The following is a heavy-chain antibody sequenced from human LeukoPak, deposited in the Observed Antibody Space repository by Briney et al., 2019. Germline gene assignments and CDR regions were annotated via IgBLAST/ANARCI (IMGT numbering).Heavy chain of an antibody. J-gene: IGHJ4*02. CDR3: ARSRVQRIVGATAGDY. CDR1: GFTFDDYA. Sequence: PGRSLRLSCAASGFTFDDYAMHWVRQAPGKGLEWVSGISWNSGSIGYADSVKGRFTISRDNAKNSLYLQMNSLRAEDTAVYYCARSRVQRIVGATAGDYWGQGTLVTVSS. D-gene: IGHD1-26*01. CDR2: ISWNSGSI. V-gene: IGHV3-9*01.